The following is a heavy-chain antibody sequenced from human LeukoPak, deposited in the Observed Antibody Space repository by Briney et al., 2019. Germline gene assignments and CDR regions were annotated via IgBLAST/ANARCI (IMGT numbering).Heavy chain of an antibody. V-gene: IGHV3-48*04. CDR1: GFTFSSYS. J-gene: IGHJ6*03. CDR3: ASGVRAGAYYYYLDV. D-gene: IGHD3-10*01. Sequence: GGSLRLSCAASGFTFSSYSMLWVRQAPGKGLEWVSYISSSSSTIYYADSVKGRFTISRDNPKNSLYLQMNSLRVEDTAVYYCASGVRAGAYYYYLDVWGKGTTVTISS. CDR2: ISSSSSTI.